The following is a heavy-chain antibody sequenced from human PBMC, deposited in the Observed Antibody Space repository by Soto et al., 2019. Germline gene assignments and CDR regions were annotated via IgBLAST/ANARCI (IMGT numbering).Heavy chain of an antibody. J-gene: IGHJ5*02. CDR3: AHRPGYCSSTSCSYNWFDP. V-gene: IGHV2-5*02. D-gene: IGHD2-2*01. CDR1: GFSLSTSGVG. CDR2: IYWDDDK. Sequence: QITLKESGPTLVKPTQTLTLTCTFSGFSLSTSGVGVGWIRQPPGKALEWLALIYWDDDKRYSPSLKSRLTIPKDTSKNQVVLTMTNMDPVDTATYYCAHRPGYCSSTSCSYNWFDPWGQGTLVTVSS.